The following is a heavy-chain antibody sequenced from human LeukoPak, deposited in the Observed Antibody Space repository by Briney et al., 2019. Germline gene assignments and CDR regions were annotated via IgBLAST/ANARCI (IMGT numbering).Heavy chain of an antibody. CDR1: GVSISSYY. CDR3: ARGGYYYDSSDAFDI. V-gene: IGHV4-59*01. J-gene: IGHJ3*02. D-gene: IGHD3-22*01. Sequence: SETLSLTCSVSGVSISSYYWSWIRQPPGKGLEWIGYIYYSGSTNYNPSLKSRVTISVDTSKNQFSLKLSSVTAADTAVYYCARGGYYYDSSDAFDIWGQGTMVTVSS. CDR2: IYYSGST.